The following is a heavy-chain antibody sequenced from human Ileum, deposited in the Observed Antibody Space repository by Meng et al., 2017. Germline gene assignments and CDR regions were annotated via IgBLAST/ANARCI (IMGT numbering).Heavy chain of an antibody. V-gene: IGHV3-30*03. D-gene: IGHD3-22*01. J-gene: IGHJ4*02. CDR3: AFGVCGSNCYYLES. CDR2: MSFDGSKI. Sequence: QVQLVESGGGVVQPGGSLRLVCEASGFTFSSYGMHWVRQAPGKGLEWVALMSFDGSKIFYGDSVKGRFTISRDNSKNTLYLQMNSLRAEDTAVYYCAFGVCGSNCYYLESWGQGTLVTVSS. CDR1: GFTFSSYG.